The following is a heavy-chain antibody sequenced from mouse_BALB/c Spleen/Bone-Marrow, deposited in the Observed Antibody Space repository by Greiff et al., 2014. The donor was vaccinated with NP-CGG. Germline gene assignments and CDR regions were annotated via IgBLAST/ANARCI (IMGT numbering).Heavy chain of an antibody. CDR2: ISDGGSYT. D-gene: IGHD2-1*01. J-gene: IGHJ4*01. CDR3: ARYGNYPMDY. V-gene: IGHV5-4*02. CDR1: GYTFSDYY. Sequence: DVMLVESGRGLVKPGGSLKLSCAASGYTFSDYYMYWVRQTPEKRLEWVATISDGGSYTYYPDSVKGRFTISRDNAKNNLYLQMSSLKSEDTAMYYCARYGNYPMDYWGQGTSVTVSS.